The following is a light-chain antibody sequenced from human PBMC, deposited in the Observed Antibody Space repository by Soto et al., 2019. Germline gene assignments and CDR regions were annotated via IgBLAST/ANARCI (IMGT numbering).Light chain of an antibody. CDR1: QSVRSNY. CDR3: QQYASWPLT. CDR2: GAS. J-gene: IGKJ4*01. V-gene: IGKV3-20*01. Sequence: EIVLTQSPGTLSLSSGERATLSCRASQSVRSNYLAWYQQKPGQAPRLLIYGASSRSTGIPDRFGGSGSGTDFTLTISSLQPEDGAVYYCQQYASWPLTVGGGTKVEIK.